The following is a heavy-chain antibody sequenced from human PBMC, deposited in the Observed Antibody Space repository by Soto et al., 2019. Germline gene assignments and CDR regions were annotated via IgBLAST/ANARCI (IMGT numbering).Heavy chain of an antibody. CDR3: ARTPTN. CDR1: ARANSGGVYY. CDR2: IYYSGST. D-gene: IGHD5-12*01. Sequence: PSWTVCQRGTVSARANSGGVYYWSWIRQHAGKGLEWIGYIYYSGSTYYNPSLKSRVTISVDTSKNQFSLKLRSVTAEDTAVYYCARTPTNWGQGNLVTVS. V-gene: IGHV4-31*03. J-gene: IGHJ4*02.